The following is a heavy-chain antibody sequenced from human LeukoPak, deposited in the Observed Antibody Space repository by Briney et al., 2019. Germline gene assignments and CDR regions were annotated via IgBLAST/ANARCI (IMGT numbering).Heavy chain of an antibody. J-gene: IGHJ6*03. CDR3: ARAGRGIAAAGFTRYYYYMDV. CDR1: GFTFSSYW. D-gene: IGHD6-13*01. V-gene: IGHV3-74*01. CDR2: INSDGSST. Sequence: PGGSLRLSCAASGFTFSSYWMHWVRQAPGKGLVWVSRINSDGSSTSYADSVKGRFTISRDNAKNTLYLQMNSLRAEDTAVYYCARAGRGIAAAGFTRYYYYMDVWGKGTTVTVSS.